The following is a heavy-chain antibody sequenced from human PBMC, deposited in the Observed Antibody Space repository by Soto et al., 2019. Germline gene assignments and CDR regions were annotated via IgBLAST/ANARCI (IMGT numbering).Heavy chain of an antibody. CDR1: GFTFSSYG. D-gene: IGHD3-3*01. Sequence: GGSLRLSCAASGFTFSSYGMHWVRQAPGKGLEWVAVISYDGSNKYYADSVKGRFTISRDNSKNTLYLQMNSLRAEDTAVYYCATRPRLRDFWSGLGDDAFDIWGQGTMVTVSS. CDR3: ATRPRLRDFWSGLGDDAFDI. J-gene: IGHJ3*02. V-gene: IGHV3-30*03. CDR2: ISYDGSNK.